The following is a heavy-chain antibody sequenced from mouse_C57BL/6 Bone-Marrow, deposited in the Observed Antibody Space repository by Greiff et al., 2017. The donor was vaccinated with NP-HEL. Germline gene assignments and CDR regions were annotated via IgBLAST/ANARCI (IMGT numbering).Heavy chain of an antibody. D-gene: IGHD1-1*01. CDR2: INPSTGGT. V-gene: IGHV1-42*01. CDR1: GYSFTGYY. J-gene: IGHJ1*03. CDR3: ARGYYGSYWYFDV. Sequence: VQLQQSGPELVKPGASVKISCKASGYSFTGYYMNWVKQSPEKSLEWIGEINPSTGGTTYNQKFKAKATLTVDKSSSTAYMQLKSLTSEDSAVYYCARGYYGSYWYFDVWGTGTTVTVSS.